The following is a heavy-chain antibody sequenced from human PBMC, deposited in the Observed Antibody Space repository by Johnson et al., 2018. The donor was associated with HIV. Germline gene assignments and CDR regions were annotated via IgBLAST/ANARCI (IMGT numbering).Heavy chain of an antibody. CDR3: ASEVRGVLDI. D-gene: IGHD3-10*01. CDR1: GFTFSSYA. J-gene: IGHJ3*02. V-gene: IGHV3-30*14. CDR2: ISYDENNK. Sequence: QVQLVESGGGVVQPGRSLRLSCAASGFTFSSYAMHWVRQAPGKGLEWVTLISYDENNKLYADSVKGRFTISRDNSKNTLYLQMNSLRVEDTAVYYCASEVRGVLDIWGQGTMVTVSS.